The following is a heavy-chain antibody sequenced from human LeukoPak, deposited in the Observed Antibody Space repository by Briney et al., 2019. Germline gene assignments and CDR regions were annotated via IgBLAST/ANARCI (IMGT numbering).Heavy chain of an antibody. D-gene: IGHD6-6*01. CDR1: GGSISSYY. CDR3: ARLGPSTYSSSSVDYFDY. Sequence: SETLSLTCTVSGGSISSYYWSWIRQPPGKGLEWIGYIYYSGSTNYNPSLESRVTISVDTSKNQFSLKLSSVTAADTAVYYCARLGPSTYSSSSVDYFDYWGQGTLVTVSS. J-gene: IGHJ4*02. CDR2: IYYSGST. V-gene: IGHV4-59*12.